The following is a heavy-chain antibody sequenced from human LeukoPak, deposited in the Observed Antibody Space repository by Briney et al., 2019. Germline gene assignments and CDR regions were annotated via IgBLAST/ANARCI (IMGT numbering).Heavy chain of an antibody. D-gene: IGHD3-22*01. J-gene: IGHJ4*02. V-gene: IGHV3-64*02. CDR3: ARVDSDSSGYYYDY. Sequence: GGSLRLSCAASGFTFSNFAMHWVRQAPGKGLEYFSAISASGGSTFYADSVKGRFTISRDNSKNVLYLQMGSLRAEDMALYYCARVDSDSSGYYYDYWGQGTLVTVSS. CDR1: GFTFSNFA. CDR2: ISASGGST.